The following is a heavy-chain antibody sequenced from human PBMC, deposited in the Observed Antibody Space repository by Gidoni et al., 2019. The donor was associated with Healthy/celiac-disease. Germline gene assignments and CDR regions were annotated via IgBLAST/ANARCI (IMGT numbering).Heavy chain of an antibody. D-gene: IGHD6-13*01. CDR3: ARSEGIAAAGRGGWFDP. CDR2: LYYSGST. V-gene: IGHV4-31*03. J-gene: IGHJ5*02. Sequence: QVQLQESGPGLVKPSQTLSLTCTVSGGSISRGGYYWSWIRQHPGKGLEWIGYLYYSGSTYYNPSLKSRVTISVDTSKNQFSLKLSSVTAADTAVYYCARSEGIAAAGRGGWFDPWGQGTLVTVSS. CDR1: GGSISRGGYY.